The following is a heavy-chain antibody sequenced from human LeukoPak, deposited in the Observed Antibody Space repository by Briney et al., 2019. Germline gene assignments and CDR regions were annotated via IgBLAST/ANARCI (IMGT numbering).Heavy chain of an antibody. J-gene: IGHJ4*02. D-gene: IGHD4-23*01. CDR3: ARQYGGGKYYFDY. V-gene: IGHV4-39*01. CDR1: GGSISSSSYY. CDR2: IYYSGST. Sequence: PSETLSLTCTVSGGSISSSSYYWGWIRRPPGKGLEWIGSIYYSGSTYYNPSLKSRVTISVDTSKNQFSLKLSSVTAADTAVYYCARQYGGGKYYFDYWGQGTLVTVSS.